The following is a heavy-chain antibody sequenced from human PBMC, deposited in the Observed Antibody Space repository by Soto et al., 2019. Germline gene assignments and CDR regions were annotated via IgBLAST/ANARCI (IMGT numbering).Heavy chain of an antibody. CDR2: ISGGGHNT. V-gene: IGHV3-23*01. J-gene: IGHJ4*02. CDR3: AKLRDFVVLPAGILDY. CDR1: GFTFSSYA. Sequence: EVPLLESGGGLVQPGGSLRLTCAASGFTFSSYAISWIRLSPGKGLEWVSVISGGGHNTYYTPSVKGRFTISRDDFKNTLYLQMNSLRTEDTAMYYCAKLRDFVVLPAGILDYWGPGTLVTVSS. D-gene: IGHD2-8*01.